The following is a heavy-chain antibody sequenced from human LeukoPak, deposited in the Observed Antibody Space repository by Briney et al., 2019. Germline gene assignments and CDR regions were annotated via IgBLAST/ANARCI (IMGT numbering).Heavy chain of an antibody. D-gene: IGHD3-10*01. CDR3: ASSMVRGEYYYYYGMDV. V-gene: IGHV3-48*01. Sequence: GGSLRLFCAASGFTFSSYSMNWVRQAPGKGLEWVSYISSSSSTIYYADSVKGRFTISRDNAKNSLYLQMNSLRAEDTAVYYCASSMVRGEYYYYYGMDVWGQGTTVTVSS. CDR1: GFTFSSYS. J-gene: IGHJ6*02. CDR2: ISSSSSTI.